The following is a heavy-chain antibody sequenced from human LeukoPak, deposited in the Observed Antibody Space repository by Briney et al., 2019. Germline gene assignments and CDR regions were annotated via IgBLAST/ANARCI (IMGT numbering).Heavy chain of an antibody. CDR1: GFTFSSYA. J-gene: IGHJ2*01. Sequence: GGSLRLSCAASGFTFSSYAMSWVRQAPGKGLEWASYIDSSSSTIYYADSVKGRFTISRDNAKNSLYLQMNSLRAEDTAVYYCARDASAPKWYFDLWGRGTLVTVSS. CDR3: ARDASAPKWYFDL. V-gene: IGHV3-48*01. CDR2: IDSSSSTI.